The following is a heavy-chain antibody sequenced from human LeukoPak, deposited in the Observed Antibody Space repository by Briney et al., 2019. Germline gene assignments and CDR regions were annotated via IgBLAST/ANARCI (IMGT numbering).Heavy chain of an antibody. CDR2: ISSSGSTI. Sequence: GGSLRLSCAASGFTFSDYYMSWIRQAPGKGLEWVSYISSSGSTIYYADSVKGRFTISRDNSKNTLYLQMNSLRAEDTAVYYCAKDVGGYGSGSYYDAFDIWGQGTMVTVSS. V-gene: IGHV3-11*01. J-gene: IGHJ3*02. CDR3: AKDVGGYGSGSYYDAFDI. D-gene: IGHD3-10*01. CDR1: GFTFSDYY.